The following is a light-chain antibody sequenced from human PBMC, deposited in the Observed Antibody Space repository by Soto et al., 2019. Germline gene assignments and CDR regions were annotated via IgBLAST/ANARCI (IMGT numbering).Light chain of an antibody. CDR1: QSLLHSNGYNY. Sequence: DIVMTQSPLSLPVTPGEPASISCRSSQSLLHSNGYNYLDWYLQKPGQSPQLLIYLGSNRASGVPDRFSGSGSGTDFTLNISRVEAEDVGVYYCMQALQITWTFGQGTKVEIK. J-gene: IGKJ1*01. CDR2: LGS. V-gene: IGKV2-28*01. CDR3: MQALQITWT.